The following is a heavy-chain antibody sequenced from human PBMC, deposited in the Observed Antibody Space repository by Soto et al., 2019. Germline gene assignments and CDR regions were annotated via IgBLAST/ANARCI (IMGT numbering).Heavy chain of an antibody. J-gene: IGHJ4*02. CDR2: IYWDDDE. V-gene: IGHV2-5*02. CDR3: AHSRNLITEDAQVGDFDS. Sequence: QITLKESGPTLVKPTQTLTLTCSFSGFSLTTDGEGVGWVRQTPGDALEWLALIYWDDDERYSPSLKTRLTITKDTSKNQVVLILTNMAPMDTATYYCAHSRNLITEDAQVGDFDSCGQGTLVTVSS. D-gene: IGHD3-10*01. CDR1: GFSLTTDGEG.